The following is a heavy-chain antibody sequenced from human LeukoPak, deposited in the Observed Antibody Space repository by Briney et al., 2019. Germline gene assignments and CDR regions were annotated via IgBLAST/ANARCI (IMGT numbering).Heavy chain of an antibody. CDR1: GESFVGYY. CDR2: IDYTGST. Sequence: SETLSLTCAVYGESFVGYYWAWIRQPPGKGLEWIGEIDYTGSTYYNPSLKSRVTISVDTSKNQFSLKLSSVTAADTAVYYCARHSPPKWEPFDYWGQGTLVTVSS. D-gene: IGHD1-26*01. V-gene: IGHV4-34*01. J-gene: IGHJ4*02. CDR3: ARHSPPKWEPFDY.